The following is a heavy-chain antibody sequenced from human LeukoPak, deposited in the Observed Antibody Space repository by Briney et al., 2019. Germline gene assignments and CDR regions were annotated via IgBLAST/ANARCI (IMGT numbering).Heavy chain of an antibody. CDR3: ARDSIVGASTDFDY. CDR1: GFTFSTYS. J-gene: IGHJ4*02. Sequence: GGSLRLSCAVSGFTFSTYSMNWVRQAPGKGLEWVSYISSSSSTIYYADSLKGRFTISRDNAKNSLYLQMNSLRDEDTAVYYCARDSIVGASTDFDYWGQGTLVTVSS. V-gene: IGHV3-48*02. D-gene: IGHD1-26*01. CDR2: ISSSSSTI.